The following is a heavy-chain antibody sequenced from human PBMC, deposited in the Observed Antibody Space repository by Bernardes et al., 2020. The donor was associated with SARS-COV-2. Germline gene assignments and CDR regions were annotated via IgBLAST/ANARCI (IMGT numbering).Heavy chain of an antibody. V-gene: IGHV3-74*01. CDR3: ARKTGHDYGMDV. D-gene: IGHD3-10*01. CDR1: GFTLSSYW. J-gene: IGHJ6*02. Sequence: GGSLRLSCAASGFTLSSYWMHWVRQAPGKGLVWVSRINSDGSNTIYADSVKGRFTISSDSSKNTLYLQMNSLRAEDTAVYYCARKTGHDYGMDVWGQGTTVTVSS. CDR2: INSDGSNT.